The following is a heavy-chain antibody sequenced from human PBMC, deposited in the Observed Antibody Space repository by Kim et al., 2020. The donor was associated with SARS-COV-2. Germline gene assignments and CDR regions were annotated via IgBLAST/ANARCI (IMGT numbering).Heavy chain of an antibody. CDR2: INPNSGGT. D-gene: IGHD3-3*01. V-gene: IGHV1-2*06. CDR3: ARARVELTIFGVVTQSVDV. CDR1: GYTFTGHY. Sequence: ASVKVSCKASGYTFTGHYMHWVRQAPGQGLEWMGRINPNSGGTNYAQKFQGRVTMTRDTSISTAYMELGRLRSDDTAVYYCARARVELTIFGVVTQSVDVGGEGTMVTVSS. J-gene: IGHJ3*01.